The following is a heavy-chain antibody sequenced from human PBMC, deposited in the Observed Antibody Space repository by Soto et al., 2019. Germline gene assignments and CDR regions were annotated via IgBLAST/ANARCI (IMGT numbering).Heavy chain of an antibody. CDR1: GGSINSYY. CDR2: IDYGGST. D-gene: IGHD3-16*01. Sequence: QVQLRESGPGLVKPSETLSLTCTVSGGSINSYYWSWIRQSPGKGLEWMGYIDYGGSTNFNPSLRSRVAMSVDTSKNQSSLKLNSLSAADTAVYYCARRGLAWSGGAFDIWGLGTMVVVSS. V-gene: IGHV4-59*08. J-gene: IGHJ3*02. CDR3: ARRGLAWSGGAFDI.